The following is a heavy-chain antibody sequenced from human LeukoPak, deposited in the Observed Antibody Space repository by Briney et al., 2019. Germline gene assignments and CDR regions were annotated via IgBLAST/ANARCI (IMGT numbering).Heavy chain of an antibody. Sequence: ASVKVFCKASGYTFTSYDINWVRQATGQGLEWMRWMNPNSGNTGYAQKFQGRVTMTRSTSINTAYMELSSLRSEDTAVYYCARGPNYAFWSGSYYYYMDVWGKGTTVTVSS. CDR2: MNPNSGNT. CDR1: GYTFTSYD. J-gene: IGHJ6*03. D-gene: IGHD3-3*01. V-gene: IGHV1-8*01. CDR3: ARGPNYAFWSGSYYYYMDV.